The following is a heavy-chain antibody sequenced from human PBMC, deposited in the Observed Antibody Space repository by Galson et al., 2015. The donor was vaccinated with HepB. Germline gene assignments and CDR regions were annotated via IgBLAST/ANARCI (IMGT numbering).Heavy chain of an antibody. V-gene: IGHV1-24*01. CDR3: ATDLRGSSWRKRDY. CDR1: GYTLTELS. CDR2: FDPEDGET. D-gene: IGHD6-13*01. Sequence: SVKVSCKVSGYTLTELSMHWVRQAPGKGLEWMGGFDPEDGETIYAQKFQGRVTMTEDTSTDTAYMGLSSLRSEDTAVYYCATDLRGSSWRKRDYWGQGTLVTVSS. J-gene: IGHJ4*02.